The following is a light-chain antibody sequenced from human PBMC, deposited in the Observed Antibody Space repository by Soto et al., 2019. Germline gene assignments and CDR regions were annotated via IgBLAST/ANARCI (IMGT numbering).Light chain of an antibody. CDR1: SGSVSASNY. CDR3: VLYIGSGIWV. V-gene: IGLV8-61*01. Sequence: QAVVTQEPSFSVSPGTTITFTCGLSSGSVSASNYPSWYQQTPGQAPRTLIYSTNTRSSGVPDRFSASILGNKAALTITGAQADDECDYYCVLYIGSGIWVFGGGTKVTVL. CDR2: STN. J-gene: IGLJ3*02.